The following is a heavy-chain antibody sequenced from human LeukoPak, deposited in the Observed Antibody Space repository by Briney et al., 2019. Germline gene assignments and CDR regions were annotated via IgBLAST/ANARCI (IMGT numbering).Heavy chain of an antibody. CDR2: IRSKTYRGAT. CDR1: GFTFGDYC. J-gene: IGHJ4*02. CDR3: PRDYAPQTYCGGRCNFFNY. V-gene: IGHV3-49*04. Sequence: GGSLRLSCTASGFTFGDYCMSWVRQAPGKGLDWVGFIRSKTYRGATEYAASVKGRFTISRDDSKSIAYLQMNSLKTEDTAIYYCPRDYAPQTYCGGRCNFFNYWGQGTLVTVSS. D-gene: IGHD2-21*01.